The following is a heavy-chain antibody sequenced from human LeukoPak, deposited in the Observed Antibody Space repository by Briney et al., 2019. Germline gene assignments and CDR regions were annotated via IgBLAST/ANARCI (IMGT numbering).Heavy chain of an antibody. V-gene: IGHV1-69*05. CDR2: IIPIFGTA. D-gene: IGHD3-22*01. Sequence: SVKVSCKASGGTFSSYAISWVRQAPGQGLEWMGGIIPIFGTANYAQKFQGRVTMTRDTSTSTVYMELSSLRSEDTAVYYCARDGYYYDSSGYYSDWFDPWGQGTLVTVSS. CDR1: GGTFSSYA. J-gene: IGHJ5*02. CDR3: ARDGYYYDSSGYYSDWFDP.